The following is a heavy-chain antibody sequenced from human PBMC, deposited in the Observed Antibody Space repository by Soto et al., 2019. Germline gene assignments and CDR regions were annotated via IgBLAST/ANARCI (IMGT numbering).Heavy chain of an antibody. CDR2: IKSKTNGGTT. CDR3: TTDPPTARYYYGMDV. J-gene: IGHJ6*02. Sequence: LRLSCAASGFTFSNAWMSWVRQAPGKGLEWVGRIKSKTNGGTTDYAAPVKGRFTISRDDSKNTLYLQMNSLKTEDTAVYYCTTDPPTARYYYGMDVWGQGTTVTVSS. V-gene: IGHV3-15*01. D-gene: IGHD4-4*01. CDR1: GFTFSNAW.